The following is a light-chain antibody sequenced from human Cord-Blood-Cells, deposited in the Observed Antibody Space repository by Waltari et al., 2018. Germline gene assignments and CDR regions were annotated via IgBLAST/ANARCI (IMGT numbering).Light chain of an antibody. Sequence: DIQMTQSPSSLSASVGDRVTITCQASQSISSYLNWYQQKPGKAPKLLIYAASSLQSGVPSRFSGSGSETDFTLPISSLQPEDFATYYCQQSYSTPYSFGQGTKLEIK. CDR1: QSISSY. J-gene: IGKJ2*03. CDR3: QQSYSTPYS. CDR2: AAS. V-gene: IGKV1-39*01.